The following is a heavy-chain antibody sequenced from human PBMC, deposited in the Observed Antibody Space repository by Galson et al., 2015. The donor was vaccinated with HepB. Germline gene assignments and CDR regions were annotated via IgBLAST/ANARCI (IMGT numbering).Heavy chain of an antibody. J-gene: IGHJ4*02. Sequence: ETLSLTCAVSGVSISSSLYYWVWVRQPPEKGLEWIGSMYYTGNTYYKSSLKSRVTISADMSKNQFSLKVNSVTAADTAVYYCARAAGDSSTYANDYWGQGALVTVSS. D-gene: IGHD5-18*01. CDR1: GVSISSSLYY. V-gene: IGHV4-39*07. CDR3: ARAAGDSSTYANDY. CDR2: MYYTGNT.